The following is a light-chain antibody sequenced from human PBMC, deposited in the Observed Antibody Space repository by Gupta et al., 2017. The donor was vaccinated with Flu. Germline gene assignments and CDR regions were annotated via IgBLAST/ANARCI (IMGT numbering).Light chain of an antibody. J-gene: IGKJ1*01. CDR2: KAS. CDR1: QSISSW. Sequence: IQITHPPSTLSASVGDRVTITCRASQSISSWLAWYQQKPGKAPKLLIYKASSLESGVPSRFSGSGSGTEFTLTISSLQPDDFATYYCQQANSFSRTFGQGTKVEIK. CDR3: QQANSFSRT. V-gene: IGKV1-5*03.